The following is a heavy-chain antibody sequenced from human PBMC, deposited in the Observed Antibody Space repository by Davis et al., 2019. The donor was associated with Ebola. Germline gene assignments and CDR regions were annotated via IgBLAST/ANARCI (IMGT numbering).Heavy chain of an antibody. CDR3: ARRLSSSSWYHYYGMDV. Sequence: GESLKTPCKGSGYSFTSYWIGWVRQMPGKGLEWMGIIYPGDSDTRYSPSFQGQVTISADKSISTAYLQWSSLKASDTAMYYCARRLSSSSWYHYYGMDVWGQGTTVTVSS. CDR2: IYPGDSDT. CDR1: GYSFTSYW. J-gene: IGHJ6*02. V-gene: IGHV5-51*01. D-gene: IGHD6-13*01.